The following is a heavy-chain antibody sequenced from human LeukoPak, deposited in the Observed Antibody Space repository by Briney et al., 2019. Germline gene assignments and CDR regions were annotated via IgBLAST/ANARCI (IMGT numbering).Heavy chain of an antibody. CDR1: GYTFTSYG. CDR3: ARSAGIPYYYGSGIPYDY. V-gene: IGHV1-18*01. Sequence: GASVKVSCKASGYTFTSYGISWVRQAPGQGLEWMGWISAYNGNTNYAQKLQGRVTMTTDTSTSTAYMELRSLRSDDTAVYYCARSAGIPYYYGSGIPYDYWGQGTLVTVSS. J-gene: IGHJ4*02. CDR2: ISAYNGNT. D-gene: IGHD3-10*01.